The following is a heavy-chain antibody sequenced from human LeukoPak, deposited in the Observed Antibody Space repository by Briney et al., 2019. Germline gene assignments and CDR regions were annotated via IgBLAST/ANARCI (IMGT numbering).Heavy chain of an antibody. D-gene: IGHD4-11*01. CDR3: ARHYSNYLNWFDP. Sequence: SETLSLTCTVSGGSISSSSYYWGWIRQPPGKGLEWIGSIYYSGSTYYNPSLKSRATISVDTSKNQFSLKLSSVTAADTAVYYCARHYSNYLNWFDPWGQGTLVTVSS. J-gene: IGHJ5*02. CDR1: GGSISSSSYY. V-gene: IGHV4-39*01. CDR2: IYYSGST.